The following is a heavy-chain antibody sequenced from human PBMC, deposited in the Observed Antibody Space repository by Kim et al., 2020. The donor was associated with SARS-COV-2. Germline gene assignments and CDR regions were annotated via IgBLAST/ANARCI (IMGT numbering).Heavy chain of an antibody. CDR2: ISYDGSNK. D-gene: IGHD3-22*01. CDR1: GFTFSSYA. J-gene: IGHJ4*02. Sequence: GGSLRLSCAASGFTFSSYAMHWVRQAPGKGLEWVAVISYDGSNKYYADSVKGRFTISRDNSKNTLYLQMNSLRAEDTAVYYCARRDYYDSSGYFDYWGQGTLVTVSS. CDR3: ARRDYYDSSGYFDY. V-gene: IGHV3-30*04.